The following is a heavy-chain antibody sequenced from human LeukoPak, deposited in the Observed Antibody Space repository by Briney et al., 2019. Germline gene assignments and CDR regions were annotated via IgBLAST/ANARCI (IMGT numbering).Heavy chain of an antibody. CDR3: ARGQTTVLT. Sequence: PGGSLRLSCAASGFTFSSYAMNWVRQAPGKGLEWVSAVSGSGGNTYYADSVKGRFTISRDNSKNTLYLQMNSLRAEDTAVYYCARGQTTVLTWGQGTLVTVSS. J-gene: IGHJ5*02. D-gene: IGHD4-17*01. V-gene: IGHV3-23*01. CDR1: GFTFSSYA. CDR2: VSGSGGNT.